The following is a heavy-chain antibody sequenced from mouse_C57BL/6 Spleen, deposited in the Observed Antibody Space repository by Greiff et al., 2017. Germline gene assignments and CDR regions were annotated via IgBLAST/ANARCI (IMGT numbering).Heavy chain of an antibody. D-gene: IGHD2-12*01. CDR1: GYTFTDYE. J-gene: IGHJ3*01. Sequence: QVHVKQSGAELVRPGASVTLSCKASGYTFTDYEMHWVKQTPVHGLEWIGAIDPETGGTAYNQKFKGKAILTADKSSSTAYMALRSLTSEDSAVYYCTRAYYSDSWFAYWGQGTLVTVSA. CDR2: IDPETGGT. CDR3: TRAYYSDSWFAY. V-gene: IGHV1-15*01.